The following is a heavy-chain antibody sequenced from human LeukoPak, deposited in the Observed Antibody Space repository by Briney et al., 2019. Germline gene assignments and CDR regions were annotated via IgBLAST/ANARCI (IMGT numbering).Heavy chain of an antibody. D-gene: IGHD3-9*01. CDR2: IISIFGTA. V-gene: IGHV1-69*13. CDR1: GGTFSSYA. Sequence: SVKVSCKASGGTFSSYAISWVRQAPGQGLEWMGGIISIFGTANYAQKFQGRVTITADESTSTAYMELSSLRSEDTAVYYCATSRGSGDILTGSEDYYYYGMDVWGQGTTVTVSS. J-gene: IGHJ6*02. CDR3: ATSRGSGDILTGSEDYYYYGMDV.